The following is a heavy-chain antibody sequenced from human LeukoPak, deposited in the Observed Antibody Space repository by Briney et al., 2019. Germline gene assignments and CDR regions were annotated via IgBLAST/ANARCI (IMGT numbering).Heavy chain of an antibody. CDR3: ARVRDGYNDAYDI. J-gene: IGHJ3*02. CDR1: GYSFTSYN. V-gene: IGHV1-46*01. CDR2: IKPSGTDT. D-gene: IGHD5-24*01. Sequence: ASVKVSCKTSGYSFTSYNLHWVRQAPGQRLEWMGIIKPSGTDTKYAQKFQGRVFMTTDTSTSTVYMELSSLKSEDTAVYYYARVRDGYNDAYDIWGQGTMVIVSS.